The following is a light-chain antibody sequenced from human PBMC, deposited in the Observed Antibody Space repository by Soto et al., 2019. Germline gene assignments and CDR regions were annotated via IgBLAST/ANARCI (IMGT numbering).Light chain of an antibody. CDR3: QKYQDWPRT. CDR2: EVF. V-gene: IGKV3-15*01. J-gene: IGKJ1*01. Sequence: VMTQSPATLSLSPGESATLCCRASERLTGNLAWYQHRPGQAPRILIYEVFTRATYIPARLSGRASRTELNLTISRLQAEDSAVYYGQKYQDWPRTCGQGTKVDIK. CDR1: ERLTGN.